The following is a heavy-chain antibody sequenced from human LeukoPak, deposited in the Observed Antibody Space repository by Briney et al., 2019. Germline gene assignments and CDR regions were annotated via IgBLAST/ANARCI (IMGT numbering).Heavy chain of an antibody. J-gene: IGHJ5*02. CDR2: IKQDGSEK. V-gene: IGHV3-7*01. Sequence: PGGSLRLSCAASGFTFSSYWMSWVRQAPGKGLGWVANIKQDGSEKYCVDSVKGRFTISRDNAKTSLYLQMHSLRAEDTAVYYCARAGPYYDFWSGYSNNWFDPWGQGTLVTVSS. D-gene: IGHD3-3*01. CDR3: ARAGPYYDFWSGYSNNWFDP. CDR1: GFTFSSYW.